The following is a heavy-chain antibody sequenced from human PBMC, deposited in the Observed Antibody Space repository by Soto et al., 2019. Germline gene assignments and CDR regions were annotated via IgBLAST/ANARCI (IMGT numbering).Heavy chain of an antibody. Sequence: QVQLVPSGAEVKKPGASVKVSCKASGYTFTSYGISWVRQAPGQGLEWVGWISAYNGNTNYAQKLQGRVTMTTDTSTSTAYMELRSLRSDDTAIYYCARAGSAVTARYYFDSWGQGALVTVSS. CDR2: ISAYNGNT. CDR3: ARAGSAVTARYYFDS. J-gene: IGHJ4*02. CDR1: GYTFTSYG. V-gene: IGHV1-18*01. D-gene: IGHD4-17*01.